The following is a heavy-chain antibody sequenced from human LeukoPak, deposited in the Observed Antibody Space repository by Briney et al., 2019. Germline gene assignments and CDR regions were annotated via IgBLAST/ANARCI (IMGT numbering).Heavy chain of an antibody. D-gene: IGHD4-17*01. CDR2: IRYDGSNK. J-gene: IGHJ4*02. V-gene: IGHV3-30*02. CDR1: GFTFSSYG. CDR3: AKDGAGDYYYFDY. Sequence: GGSLRLSCAASGFTFSSYGMHWVRQAPGKGLEWVAFIRYDGSNKYYADSVKGRFTISRDNSKNTLYLQMNSLRAEDTAVYYCAKDGAGDYYYFDYWGQRTLVTVSS.